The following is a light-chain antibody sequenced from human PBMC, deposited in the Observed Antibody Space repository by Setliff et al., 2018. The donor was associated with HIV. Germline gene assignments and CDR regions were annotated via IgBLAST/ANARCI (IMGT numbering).Light chain of an antibody. J-gene: IGLJ1*01. V-gene: IGLV2-11*01. CDR3: CSYAGTYTYI. CDR2: DVS. CDR1: SSDVGAYNF. Sequence: QSVLTQPRSVSGSPGQSVTVSCTGSSSDVGAYNFVSWYQQHPGKAPKLIIYDVSKRPSGVPDRFSGSKSGDTASLTISGLLSEDAADYFCCSYAGTYTYIFGTGTKVTVL.